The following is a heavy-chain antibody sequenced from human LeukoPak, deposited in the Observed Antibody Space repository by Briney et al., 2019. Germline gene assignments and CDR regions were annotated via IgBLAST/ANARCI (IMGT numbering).Heavy chain of an antibody. Sequence: SETLSLTCTVSGGSISSYYWSWIRQPPGKGLEWIGYIYYSGSTNYNPSLKSRVTISVDTPKNQFSLKLSSVTAADTAVYYCARATGIQLWSNFDYWGQGTLVTVSS. V-gene: IGHV4-59*01. CDR2: IYYSGST. D-gene: IGHD5-18*01. CDR3: ARATGIQLWSNFDY. J-gene: IGHJ4*02. CDR1: GGSISSYY.